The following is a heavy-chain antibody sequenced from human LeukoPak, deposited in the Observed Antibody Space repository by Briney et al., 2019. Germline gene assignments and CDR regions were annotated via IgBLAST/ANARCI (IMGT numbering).Heavy chain of an antibody. CDR3: ARGFTINYYDSSGYYCDF. D-gene: IGHD3-22*01. CDR2: INHSGST. V-gene: IGHV4-34*01. J-gene: IGHJ4*02. CDR1: GGSFSGYY. Sequence: SETLSLTCAVYGGSFSGYYWSWIRQPPGKGLEWIGEINHSGSTNYNTSLKSRVTISVDTSKNQFSLKLNSVTAAATAVYYCARGFTINYYDSSGYYCDFWGQGTLVTVSS.